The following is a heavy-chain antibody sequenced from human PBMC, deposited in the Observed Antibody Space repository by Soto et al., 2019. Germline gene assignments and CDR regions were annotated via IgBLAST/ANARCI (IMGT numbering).Heavy chain of an antibody. V-gene: IGHV5-51*01. CDR3: ARQDNYAFGY. Sequence: GESLKISCKGSGYRFSSYWIGWLRQMPGRGLEWMGTIYPGGSDTRYSPSFQGQVTISADKSINTAYLQWSSLKASDTAMYYCARQDNYAFGYWGQGTPVTVSS. J-gene: IGHJ4*02. CDR2: IYPGGSDT. D-gene: IGHD4-4*01. CDR1: GYRFSSYW.